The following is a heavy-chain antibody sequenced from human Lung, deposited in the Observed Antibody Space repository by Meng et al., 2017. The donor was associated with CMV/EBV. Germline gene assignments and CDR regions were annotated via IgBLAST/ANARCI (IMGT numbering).Heavy chain of an antibody. CDR2: VYDSRST. Sequence: GSXRLXCTVSGGSIRTISSYYRTWIRQSPEKGLEWMEYVYDSRSTNYNPSLESRVIISQDATKKQVSLELNSVTAAETAMYYCAGIPLGESTIKCWGHGXLVTVSS. V-gene: IGHV4-61*01. CDR3: AGIPLGESTIKC. CDR1: GGSIRTISSYY. J-gene: IGHJ4*01. D-gene: IGHD3-10*01.